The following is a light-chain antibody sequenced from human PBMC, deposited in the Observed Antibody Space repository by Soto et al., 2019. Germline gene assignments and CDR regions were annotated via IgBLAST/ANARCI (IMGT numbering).Light chain of an antibody. CDR2: EVT. CDR1: SSDVGGHNY. CDR3: SSYAGSTNLI. V-gene: IGLV2-8*01. Sequence: QSVLTQPPSASGSPGQSVTISCTGTSSDVGGHNYVSWYQQYPGKAPKLMIYEVTKRPSGVPDRFSGSKSVNTASLTVSGLQAEDEADYYCSSYAGSTNLIFGGGTQLTVL. J-gene: IGLJ7*01.